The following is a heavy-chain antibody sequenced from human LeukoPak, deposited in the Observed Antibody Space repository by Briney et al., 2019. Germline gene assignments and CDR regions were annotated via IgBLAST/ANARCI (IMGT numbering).Heavy chain of an antibody. V-gene: IGHV1-24*01. J-gene: IGHJ4*02. Sequence: ASVKVSCKVSGYTLTELSMHWVRQAPGKGLEWMGGFDPEDGETIYAQKLQGRVTMTEDTSTDTAYMELSSLRSEDTAVYYCATEKYVATIFHYWGQGTLVTVSS. D-gene: IGHD5-12*01. CDR2: FDPEDGET. CDR3: ATEKYVATIFHY. CDR1: GYTLTELS.